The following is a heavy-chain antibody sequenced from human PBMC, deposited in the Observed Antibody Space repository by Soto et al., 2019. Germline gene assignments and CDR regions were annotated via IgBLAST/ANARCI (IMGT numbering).Heavy chain of an antibody. CDR1: GFTFSSYD. CDR2: VGTAGDT. Sequence: GGSLRLSCAASGFTFSSYDMQWVRQRPGRGLEWVSAVGTAGDTHYAGPMKGRFTITRENNKNSMYHQMDGLRVEDTAVYYCARDPSGWGMDVWGQGTTVTVSS. J-gene: IGHJ6*02. CDR3: ARDPSGWGMDV. V-gene: IGHV3-13*01. D-gene: IGHD7-27*01.